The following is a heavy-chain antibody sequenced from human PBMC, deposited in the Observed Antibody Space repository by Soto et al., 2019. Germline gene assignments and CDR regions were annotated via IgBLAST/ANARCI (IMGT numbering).Heavy chain of an antibody. CDR3: ACGGCASAGCSDFDL. D-gene: IGHD2-2*01. V-gene: IGHV3-33*01. CDR1: GFTFRSYG. Sequence: QVQLVESGGGVVQPGRSLRLSCAVSGFTFRSYGMHWVRQAPGKGLEWVAVIWRDGSDKFYADSVKGRFTVSTDNAKSMLYLQMDSLRADDTAVYYCACGGCASAGCSDFDLGGQGRLVTVCS. CDR2: IWRDGSDK. J-gene: IGHJ4*02.